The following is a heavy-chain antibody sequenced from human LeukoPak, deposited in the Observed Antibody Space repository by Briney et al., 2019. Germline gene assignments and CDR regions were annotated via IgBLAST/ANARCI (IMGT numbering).Heavy chain of an antibody. V-gene: IGHV4-4*07. D-gene: IGHD2-15*01. CDR1: GVSISSYY. Sequence: SETLSLTCTVSGVSISSYYWSWIRQPAGKGLEWIGRIYTSGSTNYNPSLKSRVTMSVDTSKNQFSLKLSSVTAADTAVYYCARDCSGGSCYSSHDAFDIWGQGTMVTVSS. CDR3: ARDCSGGSCYSSHDAFDI. CDR2: IYTSGST. J-gene: IGHJ3*02.